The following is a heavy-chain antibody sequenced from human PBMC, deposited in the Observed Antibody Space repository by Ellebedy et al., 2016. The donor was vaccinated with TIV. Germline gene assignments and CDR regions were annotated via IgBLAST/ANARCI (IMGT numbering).Heavy chain of an antibody. CDR2: VGGGDDRT. D-gene: IGHD2-2*01. CDR3: AKGQTASFFYLFDS. J-gene: IGHJ5*01. Sequence: PGGSLRLSCEASGFTAFNFAMSWVRQAPGKVLEWVSAVGGGDDRTFYADAVKGRFTISRDNSKNTVTLQMQSLRAEDTALYYCAKGQTASFFYLFDSWGQGTLVTVSS. V-gene: IGHV3-23*01. CDR1: GFTAFNFA.